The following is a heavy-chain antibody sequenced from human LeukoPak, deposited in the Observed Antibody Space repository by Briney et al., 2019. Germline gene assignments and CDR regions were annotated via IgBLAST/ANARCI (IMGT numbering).Heavy chain of an antibody. CDR1: SGSIFSSNW. CDR2: IFHSGST. D-gene: IGHD2-2*01. V-gene: IGHV4-4*02. Sequence: PSETLSLTWAVSSGSIFSSNWWSWVRQPPGKGLEWIGQIFHSGSTSYSPSLKSRATISVDKSKNQFSLRLTSVTAADTAVYYYAISPTKRVPEDYWGQGTLVTVSS. J-gene: IGHJ4*02. CDR3: AISPTKRVPEDY.